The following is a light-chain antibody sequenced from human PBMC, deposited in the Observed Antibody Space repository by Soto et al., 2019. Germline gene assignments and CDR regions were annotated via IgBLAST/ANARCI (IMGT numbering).Light chain of an antibody. CDR1: QSVYNNY. CDR2: GAS. J-gene: IGKJ4*01. CDR3: QQYGNSLT. V-gene: IGKV3-20*01. Sequence: EIVLTQSPGTLSLSPGERVTLSCRASQSVYNNYLAWYQQRPGQAPRPLIYGASSRATSIADRCSGSESGTDFPLSISGLEPEDSAVYYCQQYGNSLTFGGGTKVEIK.